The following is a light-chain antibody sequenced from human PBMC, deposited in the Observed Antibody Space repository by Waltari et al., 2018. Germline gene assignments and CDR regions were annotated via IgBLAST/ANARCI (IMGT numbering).Light chain of an antibody. J-gene: IGLJ1*01. CDR2: EVT. CDR3: CSYAGLGIYV. CDR1: SSDVGNYNL. Sequence: QSGLTQPASVSGSPGQSITISCTGTSSDVGNYNLVSWSQQYPGKAPKLMVYEVTRRSSGVFDRFSGSKSGNTASLTIYGLQSEDEADYYCCSYAGLGIYVFGTGTKVTVL. V-gene: IGLV2-23*02.